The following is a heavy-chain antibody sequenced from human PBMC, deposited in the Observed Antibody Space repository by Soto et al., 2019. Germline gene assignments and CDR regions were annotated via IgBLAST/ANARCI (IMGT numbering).Heavy chain of an antibody. V-gene: IGHV4-59*12. J-gene: IGHJ4*02. CDR1: GGSISSYY. D-gene: IGHD3-16*01. CDR3: ARDNYAPFDY. Sequence: PSETLSLTCTVSGGSISSYYWSWIRQPPGKGLEWIGYIYYSGSTNYNPSLKSRVTISVDTSKNQFSLKLSSVTAADTAVYYCARDNYAPFDYWGQGTPVTVSS. CDR2: IYYSGST.